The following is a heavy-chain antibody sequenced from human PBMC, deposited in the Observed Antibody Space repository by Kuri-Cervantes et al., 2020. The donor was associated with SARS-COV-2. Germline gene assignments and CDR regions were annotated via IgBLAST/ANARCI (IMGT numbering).Heavy chain of an antibody. CDR2: IKKDGSEK. CDR1: GFTFSSYW. V-gene: IGHV3-7*01. D-gene: IGHD6-19*01. CDR3: AREQWLELDAFDI. Sequence: GGSLRLSCAASGFTFSSYWMSWVRQAPGKGLEWVANIKKDGSEKYYVDSVKGRFTISRDNAKNSLYLQMNSLRAEDTAVYYCAREQWLELDAFDIWGQGTMVTVSS. J-gene: IGHJ3*02.